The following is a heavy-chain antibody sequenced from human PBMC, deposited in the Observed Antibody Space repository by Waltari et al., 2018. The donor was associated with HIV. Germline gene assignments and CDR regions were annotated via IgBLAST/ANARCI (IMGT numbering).Heavy chain of an antibody. J-gene: IGHJ6*02. CDR1: GFTVIDNY. CDR3: ARSAEKQQFSIIHYYYYYPMDV. V-gene: IGHV3-66*01. CDR2: MCSDSVT. D-gene: IGHD6-13*01. Sequence: QLMESGGGRVRPGGSLRLSCEASGFTVIDNYMSWVRQFQGRGLELVSIMCSDSVTRYADFVKGRFTISRDESNNTVFLEMKRLRAEDTAVYYCARSAEKQQFSIIHYYYYYPMDVWGQGTTVTVSS.